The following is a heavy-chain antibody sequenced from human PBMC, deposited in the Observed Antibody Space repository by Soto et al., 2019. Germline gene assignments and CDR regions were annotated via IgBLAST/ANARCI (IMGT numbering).Heavy chain of an antibody. D-gene: IGHD5-12*01. CDR3: ASADGYNSLHAFDI. V-gene: IGHV3-30-3*01. CDR2: ISSDGSNK. CDR1: GFTFSSYA. J-gene: IGHJ3*02. Sequence: QVQLVESGGGVVQPGRSLRLSCAASGFTFSSYAMHWVRQAPGKGLEWVAVISSDGSNKYYADSVKGRFTISRDNSKNTLYLQMNSLRAEDTAVYYCASADGYNSLHAFDIWVQGTMVTVSS.